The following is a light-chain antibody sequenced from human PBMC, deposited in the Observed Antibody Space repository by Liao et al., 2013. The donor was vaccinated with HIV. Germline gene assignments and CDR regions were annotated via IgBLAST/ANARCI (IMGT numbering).Light chain of an antibody. CDR2: QDT. V-gene: IGLV3-1*01. CDR3: QAWDSSTNYV. CDR1: KLGDKY. J-gene: IGLJ1*01. Sequence: SYELTQPPSVSVSPGQTATITCSGDKLGDKYVCWYQQKPGQSPGLLIYQDTKRPSGIPERFSGSNSGNTATLTISGTQALDEADYYCQAWDSSTNYVFGTGTQVTVL.